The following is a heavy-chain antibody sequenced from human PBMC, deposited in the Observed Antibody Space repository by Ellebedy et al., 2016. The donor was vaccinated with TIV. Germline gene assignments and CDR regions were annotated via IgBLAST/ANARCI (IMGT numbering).Heavy chain of an antibody. CDR3: ARGLTGNAFDI. CDR1: GGSINSGDYY. J-gene: IGHJ3*02. CDR2: IYYRGSA. Sequence: MPSETLSLTCTVPGGSINSGDYYWSWIRKHPGKGLEWVGYIYYRGSAYYNSSLKGRVKISVDRAKKQISLELNSVNAADTAVYFCARGLTGNAFDIWGQGTMVTVSS. V-gene: IGHV4-30-4*01. D-gene: IGHD1-20*01.